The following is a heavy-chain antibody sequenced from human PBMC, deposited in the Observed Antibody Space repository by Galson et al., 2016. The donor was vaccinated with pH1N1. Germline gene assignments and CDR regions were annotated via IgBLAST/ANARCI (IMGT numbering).Heavy chain of an antibody. D-gene: IGHD6-19*01. Sequence: LSLTCTVSGGSISSGSYYWSWIRQPAGKGLEWIGYIYTSGSTSYNPSLKNRVTMSVDTSKNQFSLKLTSVTAADTAVYYCARGLAVAGTFYFDPWGQGTLVTVSS. CDR3: ARGLAVAGTFYFDP. J-gene: IGHJ4*02. CDR1: GGSISSGSYY. V-gene: IGHV4-61*09. CDR2: IYTSGST.